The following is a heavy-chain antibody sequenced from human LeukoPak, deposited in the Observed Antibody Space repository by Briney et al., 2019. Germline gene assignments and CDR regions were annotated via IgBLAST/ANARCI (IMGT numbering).Heavy chain of an antibody. V-gene: IGHV3-48*03. J-gene: IGHJ3*02. CDR2: ISGSYSTI. CDR1: GFTFNTYE. Sequence: PGGSLRLSCAASGFTFNTYEMNWVRQAPGKGLGWVSYISGSYSTIYYADSVKGRFTISRENAKSTLHLQMNSLRAEDTAIYYCATDYYHSSGQSPDAFDIWGQGTTVTVSS. D-gene: IGHD3-22*01. CDR3: ATDYYHSSGQSPDAFDI.